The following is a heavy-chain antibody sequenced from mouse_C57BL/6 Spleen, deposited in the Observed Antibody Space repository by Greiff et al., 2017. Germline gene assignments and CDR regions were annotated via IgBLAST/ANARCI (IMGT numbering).Heavy chain of an antibody. CDR3: ARGYSLDY. D-gene: IGHD2-12*01. CDR1: GYTFTSYW. V-gene: IGHV1-59*01. J-gene: IGHJ2*01. Sequence: QVQLQQPGAELVRPGTSVKLSCKASGYTFTSYWMHWVKQRPGQGLEWIGVIDPSDSYTTYNHKFKGKATLTVDTSSSTAYMQLSSLTSEDSAVYYCARGYSLDYWGKGTTLTVSS. CDR2: IDPSDSYT.